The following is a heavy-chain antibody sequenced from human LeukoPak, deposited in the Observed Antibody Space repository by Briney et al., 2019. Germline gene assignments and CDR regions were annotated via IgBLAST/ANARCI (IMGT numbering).Heavy chain of an antibody. CDR2: INPNSGDT. Sequence: GASVKVSCKASGYSFTGYYMHWVRQAPGQGLEWMGWINPNSGDTNFAQNFQGRVTMTRDTSISTVYMELSRLRSDDTAVYYCARVTEDDPYYYGSGSQYYFDYWGQGTLVTVSS. CDR1: GYSFTGYY. D-gene: IGHD3-10*01. V-gene: IGHV1-2*02. J-gene: IGHJ4*02. CDR3: ARVTEDDPYYYGSGSQYYFDY.